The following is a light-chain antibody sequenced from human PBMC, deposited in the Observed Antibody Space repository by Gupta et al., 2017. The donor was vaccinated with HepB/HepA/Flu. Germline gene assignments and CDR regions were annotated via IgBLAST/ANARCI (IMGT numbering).Light chain of an antibody. CDR2: GAS. CDR3: QQDCSSPWT. V-gene: IGKV3-20*01. Sequence: EIVLTQSPGTLSLSAGERATLSCRASQSVRSSYLAWYQQRPGQAPRLLIHGASSRATGISDRFSGSGSGADFTLTISRLEPEDFAVYYCQQDCSSPWTFGEGTKVEIK. CDR1: QSVRSSY. J-gene: IGKJ1*01.